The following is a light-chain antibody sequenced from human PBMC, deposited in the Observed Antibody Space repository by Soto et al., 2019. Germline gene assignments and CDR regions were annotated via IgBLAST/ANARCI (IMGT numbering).Light chain of an antibody. V-gene: IGKV1-5*03. CDR1: QSVSRS. J-gene: IGKJ1*01. CDR2: KAS. CDR3: QQHDTYSS. Sequence: DIQMTQSPSTLSASVGDRVSITCRASQSVSRSVAWYQQKPGKAPKLLIYKASTLESGVPSRFSGSGSGTEFTLTISSLPPDDFATYYCQQHDTYSSFGQGTKVEIK.